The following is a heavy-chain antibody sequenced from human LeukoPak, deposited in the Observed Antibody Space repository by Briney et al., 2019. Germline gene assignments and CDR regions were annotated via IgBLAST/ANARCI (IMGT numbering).Heavy chain of an antibody. D-gene: IGHD3-10*01. Sequence: PSETLSLTCTVSGGSISSYYWSWIRQPPGKGLEWIGYIYYSGSTNYNPSLKSRVTISVDTSKNQFSLKLSSVTAADTAVYYCARDLDGSGPCGYYGMDVWGQGTTVTVSS. CDR1: GGSISSYY. V-gene: IGHV4-59*01. CDR3: ARDLDGSGPCGYYGMDV. CDR2: IYYSGST. J-gene: IGHJ6*02.